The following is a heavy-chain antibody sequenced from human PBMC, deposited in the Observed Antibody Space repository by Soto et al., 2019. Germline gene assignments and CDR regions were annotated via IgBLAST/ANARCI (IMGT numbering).Heavy chain of an antibody. CDR3: ARNMDYYYGPGSGNGHGF. J-gene: IGHJ6*02. Sequence: QVQLVQSGAEVKEPRDSVRVSCEASGYTFTAYYIHWVRQAPGQGLEWMGWINPKFGDTAYAQDFQGRVSMTRDMSISTVYMELSRLTSDDTAIYYCARNMDYYYGPGSGNGHGFWGQGTTVTVFS. CDR1: GYTFTAYY. CDR2: INPKFGDT. V-gene: IGHV1-2*02. D-gene: IGHD3-10*01.